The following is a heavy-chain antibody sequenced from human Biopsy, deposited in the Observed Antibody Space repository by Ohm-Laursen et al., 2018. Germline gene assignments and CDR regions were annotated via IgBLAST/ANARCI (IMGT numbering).Heavy chain of an antibody. Sequence: SLRLSCTASGFTYSSYGMHWVRQAPGKGLEWVAVIWYDGSREYYADSVEGRFTISRDNSKNTLYLQLNSLRAEDTAVYYCARAYPPPGRRLVVVAGDFDCWGQGTRVTVSS. D-gene: IGHD2-15*01. CDR1: GFTYSSYG. V-gene: IGHV3-33*01. CDR2: IWYDGSRE. J-gene: IGHJ4*02. CDR3: ARAYPPPGRRLVVVAGDFDC.